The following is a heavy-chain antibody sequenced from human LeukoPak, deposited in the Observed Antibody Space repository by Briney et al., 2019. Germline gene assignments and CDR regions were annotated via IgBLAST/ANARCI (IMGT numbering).Heavy chain of an antibody. Sequence: GGSLRLSCAASGFTFSSYSMNWVRQAPGKGLEWVSSISSSSSYIYYADSVKGRFTISRDNAKNSLYLQMNSLRAEVTAVYYCASIAVAGTTVDDYWGQGTLVTVSS. J-gene: IGHJ4*02. CDR3: ASIAVAGTTVDDY. D-gene: IGHD6-19*01. CDR1: GFTFSSYS. CDR2: ISSSSSYI. V-gene: IGHV3-21*01.